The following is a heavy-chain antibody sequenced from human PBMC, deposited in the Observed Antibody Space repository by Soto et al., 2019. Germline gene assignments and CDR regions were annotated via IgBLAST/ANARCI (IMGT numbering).Heavy chain of an antibody. D-gene: IGHD6-13*01. J-gene: IGHJ4*02. Sequence: GGSLRLSCAASGLTVSGSYMTWVRQAPGMGLQWVSVIYSDGSTYYADSVKGRFSISRDIAKNMLCLQMNNLRAEDTAVYYCANGTVGSTLQPYYFDFWGQGTMVTVYS. CDR2: IYSDGST. CDR3: ANGTVGSTLQPYYFDF. CDR1: GLTVSGSY. V-gene: IGHV3-53*01.